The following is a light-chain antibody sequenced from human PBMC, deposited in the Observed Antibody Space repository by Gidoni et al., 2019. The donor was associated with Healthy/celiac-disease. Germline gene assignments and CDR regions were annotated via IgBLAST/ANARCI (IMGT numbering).Light chain of an antibody. CDR2: DTN. CDR1: SSNIGAGYD. CDR3: QSYNSSLSGSV. Sequence: QSVLTHPPSVSVAPGQRVTISRPGSSSNIGAGYDVHWYQQLPGTAPNLLIYDTNNRPSVVPDLFSGSTSGTSASLAITGLQAEDEADYYCQSYNSSLSGSVFGGGTKLTVL. J-gene: IGLJ2*01. V-gene: IGLV1-40*01.